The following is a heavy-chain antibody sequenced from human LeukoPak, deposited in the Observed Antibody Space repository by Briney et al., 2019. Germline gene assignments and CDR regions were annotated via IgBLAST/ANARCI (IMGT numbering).Heavy chain of an antibody. J-gene: IGHJ4*02. D-gene: IGHD3-22*01. V-gene: IGHV1-2*02. CDR3: AGTLGYDSSGYFDY. CDR1: GYTFTGYY. CDR2: INPNSGGT. Sequence: ASVKVSCKASGYTFTGYYMHWVRQAPGQGLEWMGWINPNSGGTNYAQKFQGRVTMTRDTSISTAYMELSSLRSEDTAVYYCAGTLGYDSSGYFDYWGQGTLVTVSS.